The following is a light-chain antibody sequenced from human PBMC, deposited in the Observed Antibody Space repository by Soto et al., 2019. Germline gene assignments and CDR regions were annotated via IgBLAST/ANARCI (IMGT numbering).Light chain of an antibody. CDR1: KRISSY. CDR3: QQLNSYPLT. Sequence: DIQLTQSPSFLSASVGDRVTITCRASKRISSYLAWYQQKPGKAPKLLIYAASTLQSGVSSRFSGSGSGTEFTLTISSLQPEDFANYYCQQLNSYPLTFSGGTKVDIK. V-gene: IGKV1-9*01. J-gene: IGKJ4*01. CDR2: AAS.